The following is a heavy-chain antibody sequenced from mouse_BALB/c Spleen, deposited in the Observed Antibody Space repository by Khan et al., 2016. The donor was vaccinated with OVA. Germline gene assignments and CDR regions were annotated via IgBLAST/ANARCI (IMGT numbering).Heavy chain of an antibody. CDR3: ARQPYYRYNIVDY. CDR2: IWNDGNT. Sequence: QLQESGPGLVAPSQSLSITCTISGFSLTNYGVHWVRQPSGKGLEWLVVIWNDGNTAFNSALKSRLTLSKDNSKSQVFLNMNSHQTDDTAMYFSARQPYYRYNIVDYWGQGTSVTVSS. CDR1: GFSLTNYG. V-gene: IGHV2-6-1*01. D-gene: IGHD2-12*01. J-gene: IGHJ4*01.